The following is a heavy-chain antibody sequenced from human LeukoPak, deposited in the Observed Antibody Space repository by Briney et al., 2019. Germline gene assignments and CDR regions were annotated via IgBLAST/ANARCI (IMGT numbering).Heavy chain of an antibody. Sequence: SQTLSLTCTVSGGSISSGGHYCSWIRQHPAKGLECIGYIYYSGSAYYNPSLESRVTISIDTSKNQFSLKLTSVTAADTAVYYCARGSLRLFDYWGQGTLVTVSS. CDR2: IYYSGSA. J-gene: IGHJ4*02. D-gene: IGHD5/OR15-5a*01. CDR3: ARGSLRLFDY. CDR1: GGSISSGGHY. V-gene: IGHV4-31*03.